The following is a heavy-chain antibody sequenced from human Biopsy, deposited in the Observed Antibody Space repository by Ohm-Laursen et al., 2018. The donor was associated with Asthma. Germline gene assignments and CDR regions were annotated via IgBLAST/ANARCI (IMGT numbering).Heavy chain of an antibody. CDR3: ARAISSSWWAVEY. V-gene: IGHV3-30*03. CDR2: ISYDGSNK. Sequence: SLRLSCTASGFTFSSFGMHWVRQAPGKGLEWVAVISYDGSNKYYADSVKGRFTISRDNSKNTLYLQMNSLRAEDTAVYYCARAISSSWWAVEYWGQGTLVTVSS. J-gene: IGHJ4*02. D-gene: IGHD6-6*01. CDR1: GFTFSSFG.